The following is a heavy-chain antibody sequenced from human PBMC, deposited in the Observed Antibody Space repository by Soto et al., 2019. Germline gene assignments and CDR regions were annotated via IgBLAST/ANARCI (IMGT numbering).Heavy chain of an antibody. CDR3: ARGDDYNDY. CDR1: GGSISSYY. V-gene: IGHV4-59*01. J-gene: IGHJ4*02. CDR2: IYYSGST. Sequence: SETLSLTCTVSGGSISSYYWSWIRQPPGKGLEWIGYIYYSGSTNYNPSLKSRVTISVDTSKNQFSLKLSSVTAADTAVYYCARGDDYNDYWGQGTLVTVSS.